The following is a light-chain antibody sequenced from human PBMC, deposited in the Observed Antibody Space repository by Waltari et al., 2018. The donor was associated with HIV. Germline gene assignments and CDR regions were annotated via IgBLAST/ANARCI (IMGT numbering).Light chain of an antibody. CDR3: QQFKLYPFN. J-gene: IGKJ3*01. CDR2: GAS. V-gene: IGKV1-9*01. CDR1: QGINSF. Sequence: DIQLTQSPSFLSASVGDRVTIPCHASQGINSFSAWYQQKPGKAPKLLIYGASTLQSGVPARFSGSGSGKEFILTISSLQPGDFATYDCQQFKLYPFNFGPGTKVDL.